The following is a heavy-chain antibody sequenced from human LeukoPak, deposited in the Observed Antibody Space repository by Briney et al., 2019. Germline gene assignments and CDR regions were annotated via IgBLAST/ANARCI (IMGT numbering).Heavy chain of an antibody. Sequence: KPSETLSLTCAVYGGSFSGYYWSWIRQPPGKGLEWIGEINHSGSTNYNPSLKSRVTISVDTSKNQFSLKLSSVTAADTAVYYCASLGDGYNYVGTGFDYWGQGTLVTVSS. CDR2: INHSGST. V-gene: IGHV4-34*01. CDR1: GGSFSGYY. CDR3: ASLGDGYNYVGTGFDY. J-gene: IGHJ4*02. D-gene: IGHD5-24*01.